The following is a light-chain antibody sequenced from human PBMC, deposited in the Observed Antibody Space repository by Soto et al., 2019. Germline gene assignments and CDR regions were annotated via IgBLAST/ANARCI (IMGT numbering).Light chain of an antibody. V-gene: IGKV3-20*01. CDR1: QTVNNNY. CDR3: QQYGGSAPWT. Sequence: EIVLTQPPGPLSVSPGDRVTLSCRASQTVNNNYLAWYQQKPGQAPRLLIYGASTPATGTPARFSGSGSGTHFTLTVIRLEPEDFAVYYCQQYGGSAPWTFGPGTKVDMK. J-gene: IGKJ1*01. CDR2: GAS.